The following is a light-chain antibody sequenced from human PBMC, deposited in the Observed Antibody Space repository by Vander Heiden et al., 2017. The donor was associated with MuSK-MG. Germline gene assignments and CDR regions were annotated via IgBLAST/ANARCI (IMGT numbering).Light chain of an antibody. CDR1: QSVSTN. J-gene: IGKJ2*01. Sequence: QSPATLSVSPGERATLSCRASQSVSTNLAWYQQKPGQAPRLLIYGASTRATGIPARFNGSGSGTEFTLTISSLQSEDFVVYYCQQYNNWYTFGQGTKLEIK. CDR2: GAS. V-gene: IGKV3-15*01. CDR3: QQYNNWYT.